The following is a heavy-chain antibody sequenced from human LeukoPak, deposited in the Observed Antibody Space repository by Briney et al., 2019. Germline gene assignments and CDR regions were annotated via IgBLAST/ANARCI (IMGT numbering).Heavy chain of an antibody. V-gene: IGHV3-23*01. Sequence: GGSLRLSCAASGFTFSSYAMSWVRQAPGKGLEWVSLISGNGGITFYTDSVKGRFTISRDNSKNTLYLQINILRAEDTAVYYCARRKDYYGSVDYWGQGTLVTVSS. CDR2: ISGNGGIT. CDR3: ARRKDYYGSVDY. D-gene: IGHD3-10*01. J-gene: IGHJ4*02. CDR1: GFTFSSYA.